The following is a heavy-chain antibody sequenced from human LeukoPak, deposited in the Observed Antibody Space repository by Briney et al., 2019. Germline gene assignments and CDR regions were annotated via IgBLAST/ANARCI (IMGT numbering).Heavy chain of an antibody. D-gene: IGHD4-11*01. CDR3: AKGSYGNYDY. V-gene: IGHV3-23*01. CDR2: ISSSGGNT. J-gene: IGHJ4*02. Sequence: GGSLRLSCVASGFTFSSYALSWVRQAPGKGLEWVSAISSSGGNTYYADSVKDRFTTSRDNSKNTLCLQLNSLRAEDTAVYYCAKGSYGNYDYWGQGTLVTVSS. CDR1: GFTFSSYA.